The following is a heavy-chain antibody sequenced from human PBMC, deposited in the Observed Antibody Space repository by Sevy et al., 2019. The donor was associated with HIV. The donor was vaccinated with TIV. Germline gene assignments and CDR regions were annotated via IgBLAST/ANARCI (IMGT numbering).Heavy chain of an antibody. Sequence: GGSLRLSCAASGFTFGDLYMDWVRQAPGKGLKWIGRIRNRAKSSTTEYAGSVKGRFSITRDDSKNLVYLQMNSLKTEDTARYYCAAVAADRGYFNVWGRGTLVTVSS. J-gene: IGHJ2*01. CDR3: AAVAADRGYFNV. V-gene: IGHV3-72*01. D-gene: IGHD6-19*01. CDR1: GFTFGDLY. CDR2: IRNRAKSSTT.